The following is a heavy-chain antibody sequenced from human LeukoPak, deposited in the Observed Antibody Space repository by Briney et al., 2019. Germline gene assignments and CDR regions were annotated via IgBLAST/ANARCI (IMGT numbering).Heavy chain of an antibody. Sequence: GGSLRLSCAASGFTFSSYAMHWVRQAPGKGLEWVAVISYDGSNKYYADSVKGRFTISRDNAKNSLYLQMNSLRAEDTAVYYCARDSEGIAADWGQGTLVTVSS. V-gene: IGHV3-30-3*01. J-gene: IGHJ4*02. CDR3: ARDSEGIAAD. CDR2: ISYDGSNK. D-gene: IGHD6-13*01. CDR1: GFTFSSYA.